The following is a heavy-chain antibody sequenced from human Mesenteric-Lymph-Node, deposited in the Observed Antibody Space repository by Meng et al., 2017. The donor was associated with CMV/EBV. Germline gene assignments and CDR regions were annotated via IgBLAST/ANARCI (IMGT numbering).Heavy chain of an antibody. J-gene: IGHJ6*02. Sequence: GGSLRLSCAASGFSFGGYNMSWIRQAPGKGLEWVSYISSSGSTIYYADSVKGRFTISRDNAKNSLYLQMNSLRAEDTAVYYCARANRGDFWSGYYPYGMDVWGQGTTVTVSS. CDR3: ARANRGDFWSGYYPYGMDV. D-gene: IGHD3-3*01. CDR1: GFSFGGYN. V-gene: IGHV3-11*01. CDR2: ISSSGSTI.